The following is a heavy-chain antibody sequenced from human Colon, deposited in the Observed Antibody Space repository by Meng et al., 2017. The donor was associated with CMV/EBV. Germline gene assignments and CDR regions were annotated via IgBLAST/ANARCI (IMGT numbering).Heavy chain of an antibody. D-gene: IGHD2-2*03. CDR1: GFTFSSYG. CDR2: IRYDGSNK. J-gene: IGHJ4*02. V-gene: IGHV3-30*02. Sequence: GESLKISCAASGFTFSSYGMHWVRQAPGKGLEWVAFIRYDGSNKYYADSLKGRFTISRDNSKNTLYLQMNSLRAEDTAVYYCAKPGYCSSTSCYKGVGLDYWGQGTLVTVSS. CDR3: AKPGYCSSTSCYKGVGLDY.